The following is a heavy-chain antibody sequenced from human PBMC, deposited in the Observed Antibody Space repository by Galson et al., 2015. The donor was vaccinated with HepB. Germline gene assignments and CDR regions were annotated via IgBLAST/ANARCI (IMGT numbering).Heavy chain of an antibody. Sequence: CAISGDSVSSNSAAWNWIRQSPSRGLEWLGRTYYRSKWYNDYAVGVKSRITVNPDTSKNQFSLQLRSVTPEDTAVYYCARDQRLGELSLKSDAFDIWGQGTIVTVSS. CDR2: TYYRSKWYN. D-gene: IGHD3-16*02. CDR1: GDSVSSNSAA. J-gene: IGHJ3*02. CDR3: ARDQRLGELSLKSDAFDI. V-gene: IGHV6-1*01.